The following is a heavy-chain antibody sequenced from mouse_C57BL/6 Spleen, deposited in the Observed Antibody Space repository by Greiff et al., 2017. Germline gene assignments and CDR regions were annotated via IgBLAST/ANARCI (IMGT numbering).Heavy chain of an antibody. J-gene: IGHJ1*03. CDR2: IYPGDGDT. CDR3: ARADYYGSSHWYFDV. Sequence: LVESGAELVKPGASVKISCKASGYAFSSYWMNWVKQRPGKGLEWIGQIYPGDGDTNYNGKFKGKATLTADKSSSTAYMQLSSLTSEDSAVYFCARADYYGSSHWYFDVWGTGTTVTVSS. V-gene: IGHV1-80*01. CDR1: GYAFSSYW. D-gene: IGHD1-1*01.